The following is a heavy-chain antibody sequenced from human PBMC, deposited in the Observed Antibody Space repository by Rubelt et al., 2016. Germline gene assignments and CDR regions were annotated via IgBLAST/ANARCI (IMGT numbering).Heavy chain of an antibody. Sequence: QITLKESGPTLVKPTQTLTLTCTFSGFSLSTSGVGVGWIRQPPGKALEWLALIYWDDDKRYSPSLKSRLTITKDTAKNQVVLTMTNMDPVDTATYYCAHSADYYDSSGYWFWGQGTLVTVSS. D-gene: IGHD3-22*01. CDR2: IYWDDDK. J-gene: IGHJ4*02. CDR3: AHSADYYDSSGYWF. V-gene: IGHV2-5*02. CDR1: GFSLSTSGVG.